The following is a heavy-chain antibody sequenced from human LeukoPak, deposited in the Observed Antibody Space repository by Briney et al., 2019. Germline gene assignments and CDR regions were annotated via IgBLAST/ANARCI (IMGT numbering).Heavy chain of an antibody. CDR3: ATRRDGYNYDAFDI. CDR2: IYYSGST. J-gene: IGHJ3*02. V-gene: IGHV4-61*08. D-gene: IGHD5-24*01. Sequence: SETLSLTCTVSGGSISSGGYYWSWIRQPPGKGLEWVGYIYYSGSTNYNPSLKSRVTISVDTSKNQFSLKLSSVTAADTAVYYCATRRDGYNYDAFDIWGQGTMVTVSS. CDR1: GGSISSGGYY.